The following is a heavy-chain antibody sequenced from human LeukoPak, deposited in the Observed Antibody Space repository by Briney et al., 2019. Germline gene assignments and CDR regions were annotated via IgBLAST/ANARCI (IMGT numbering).Heavy chain of an antibody. J-gene: IGHJ4*02. D-gene: IGHD6-19*01. CDR2: IKQDGSEK. CDR3: ATGSSARYHLYFNS. CDR1: GFSFSSYW. V-gene: IGHV3-7*01. Sequence: GGSLRLSCAASGFSFSSYWMSWVRQAPGKGLEWVASIKQDGSEKYYVDSVKGRFTISRDNAKNSLPLQMISLGAEDAAVFYCATGSSARYHLYFNSWGQRPLVTLSS.